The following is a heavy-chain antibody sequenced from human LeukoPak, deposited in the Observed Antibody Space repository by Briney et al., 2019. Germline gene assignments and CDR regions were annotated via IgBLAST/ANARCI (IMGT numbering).Heavy chain of an antibody. CDR2: IYSGGST. J-gene: IGHJ6*02. CDR3: ARARVAVASYYYYGMDV. CDR1: GFTVSSNY. D-gene: IGHD6-19*01. V-gene: IGHV3-53*01. Sequence: GGSLRLSCAASGFTVSSNYMSWVRQAPGKGLEWVSVIYSGGSTFYADSVKGRFTISRDNSKNTLYLQMNSLRAEDTAVYYCARARVAVASYYYYGMDVWGQGTTVTVSS.